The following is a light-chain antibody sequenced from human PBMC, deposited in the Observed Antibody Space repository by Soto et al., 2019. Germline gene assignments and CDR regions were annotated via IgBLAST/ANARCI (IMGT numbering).Light chain of an antibody. J-gene: IGKJ3*01. Sequence: DLQMTQSPSTLSASVGDRVTITCRASQSISSWLAWYQQKPGKAPKLLIYDASSLESGVPSRFSGSGSGTQVTLTISSLQPDDFATYYCQQYNSYPFPFGPGTKVDIK. CDR1: QSISSW. CDR2: DAS. CDR3: QQYNSYPFP. V-gene: IGKV1-5*01.